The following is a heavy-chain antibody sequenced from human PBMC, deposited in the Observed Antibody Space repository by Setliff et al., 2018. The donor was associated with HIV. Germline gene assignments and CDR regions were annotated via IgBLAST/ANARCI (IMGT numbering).Heavy chain of an antibody. CDR3: ASSSGWYGAAQFDPPLIY. J-gene: IGHJ4*02. D-gene: IGHD6-19*01. CDR2: IYTSGST. Sequence: SETLSLTCTVSGGSISSGGYYWSWIRQHPGKGLEWIGYIYTSGSTNYNPSLKSRVTISLDTSKNQFSLKLSSLTAADTAVYYCASSSGWYGAAQFDPPLIYWGQGTLVTVSS. CDR1: GGSISSGGYY. V-gene: IGHV4-61*08.